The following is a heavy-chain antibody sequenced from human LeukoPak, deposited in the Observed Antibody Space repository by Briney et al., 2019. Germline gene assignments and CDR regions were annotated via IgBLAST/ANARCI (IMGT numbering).Heavy chain of an antibody. CDR2: IIPIFGTA. D-gene: IGHD6-13*01. J-gene: IGHJ3*02. CDR1: GGTFSSYA. CDR3: AREPADSRENPAVDAFDI. Sequence: ASVKVSCKASGGTFSSYAISWVRQAPGQGLEWMGGIIPIFGTANYAQKFQGRVTITTDESTSTAYMELSSLRSEDTAVYYCAREPADSRENPAVDAFDIWGQGTMVTVSS. V-gene: IGHV1-69*05.